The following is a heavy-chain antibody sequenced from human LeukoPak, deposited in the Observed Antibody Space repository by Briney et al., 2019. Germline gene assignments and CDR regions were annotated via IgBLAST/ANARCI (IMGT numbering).Heavy chain of an antibody. CDR2: IYSGGTT. Sequence: GGSLRLSCAASGLTVSSNYMSWVRQAPGKGLEWVSVIYSGGTTYYADSVKGRFTISRDNSKNTLYLQMNSLRAEDTAVYYCASGGTGGDSFDIWGQGTMVTVSS. V-gene: IGHV3-53*01. CDR1: GLTVSSNY. D-gene: IGHD2-15*01. CDR3: ASGGTGGDSFDI. J-gene: IGHJ3*02.